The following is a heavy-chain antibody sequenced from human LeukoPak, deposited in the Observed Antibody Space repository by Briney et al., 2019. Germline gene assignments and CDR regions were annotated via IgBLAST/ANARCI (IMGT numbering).Heavy chain of an antibody. CDR1: GCSISSYY. Sequence: SETLSLTCTVSGCSISSYYWSWIRQPPGKGLEWIGYIYYSGSTNYNPSLKSRVTISVDTSKNQFSLKLSSVTAADTAVYYCASGSSGYYYWFDPWGQGTLVTVSS. CDR3: ASGSSGYYYWFDP. J-gene: IGHJ5*02. D-gene: IGHD3-22*01. V-gene: IGHV4-59*08. CDR2: IYYSGST.